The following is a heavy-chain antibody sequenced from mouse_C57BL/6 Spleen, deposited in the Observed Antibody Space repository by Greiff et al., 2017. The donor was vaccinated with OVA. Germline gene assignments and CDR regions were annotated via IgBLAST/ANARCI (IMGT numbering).Heavy chain of an antibody. CDR2: IYPGDGDP. CDR1: GYAFSSSW. J-gene: IGHJ4*01. D-gene: IGHD2-1*01. CDR3: ARRDGNYGYYAMDY. V-gene: IGHV1-82*01. Sequence: QVQLQQSGPELVKPGASVKISCKASGYAFSSSWMNWVKQRPGKGLEWIGRIYPGDGDPNYNGKFKGKATLTADKSSSTAYMQLSSLTSEDSAVYFCARRDGNYGYYAMDYWGQGTSVTVSS.